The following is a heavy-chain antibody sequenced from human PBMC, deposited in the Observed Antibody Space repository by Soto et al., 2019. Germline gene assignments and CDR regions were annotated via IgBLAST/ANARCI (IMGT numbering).Heavy chain of an antibody. D-gene: IGHD5-12*01. J-gene: IGHJ2*01. CDR2: ISESSSHI. Sequence: EVQLVESGGGLVKPGGSLRLSCAASGFTFSTYCMNWVRQAPGRGLEWVSYISESSSHIYYGDSVRGRFIISRDNAKNSVYLQMNSLGAEDTAVYYCARDGSKWLKYGYFDLWGRGTLVTVSS. V-gene: IGHV3-21*01. CDR1: GFTFSTYC. CDR3: ARDGSKWLKYGYFDL.